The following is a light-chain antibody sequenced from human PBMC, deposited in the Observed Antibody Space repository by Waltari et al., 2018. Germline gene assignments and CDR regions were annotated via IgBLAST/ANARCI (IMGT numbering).Light chain of an antibody. CDR2: KVS. V-gene: IGKV2-30*02. CDR1: QGLVHSDGNTY. CDR3: MQGTHCPPP. Sequence: DVVMTQSPLSLPVTLGQPASISCRSRQGLVHSDGNTYLNWFQQKPGQSPRRLIYKVSNRDSSVPDRCSGSGSGTDFTLKISRVEAEDVVVYYCMQGTHCPPPFGQGTRLESK. J-gene: IGKJ5*01.